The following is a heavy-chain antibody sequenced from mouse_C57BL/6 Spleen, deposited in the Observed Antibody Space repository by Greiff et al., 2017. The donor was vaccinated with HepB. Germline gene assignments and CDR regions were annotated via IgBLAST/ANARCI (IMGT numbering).Heavy chain of an antibody. J-gene: IGHJ1*03. CDR2: INPSNGGT. CDR1: GYTFTSYW. D-gene: IGHD1-1*01. Sequence: VQLVESGTELVKPGASVKLSCKASGYTFTSYWMHWVKQRPGQGLEWIGNINPSNGGTNYNEKFKSKATLTVDKSSSTAYMQLSSLTSEDAAVYYCATGTYYGSSYGYFDVWGTGTTVTVSS. V-gene: IGHV1-53*01. CDR3: ATGTYYGSSYGYFDV.